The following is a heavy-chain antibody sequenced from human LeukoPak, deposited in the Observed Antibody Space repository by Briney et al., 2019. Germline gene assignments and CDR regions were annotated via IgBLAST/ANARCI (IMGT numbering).Heavy chain of an antibody. CDR1: GGSLSGYY. V-gene: IGHV4-34*01. J-gene: IGHJ4*02. CDR2: INHSGST. Sequence: PSETLSLTCAVYGGSLSGYYWSWIRQPPGKGLEWIGEINHSGSTNYNPSLKSRVTISVDTSKNQFSLKLSSVTAADTAVYYCAREYSSSWYLDYWGQGTLVTVSS. CDR3: AREYSSSWYLDY. D-gene: IGHD6-13*01.